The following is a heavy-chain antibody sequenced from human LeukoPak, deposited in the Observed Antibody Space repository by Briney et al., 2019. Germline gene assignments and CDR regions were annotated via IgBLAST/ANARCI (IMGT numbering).Heavy chain of an antibody. CDR1: GGPFSGYF. J-gene: IGHJ4*02. Sequence: SETLSLTCTVYGGPFSGYFWTWIRQPPGKGLEWIGEISHTGSTNYNPSLKSRVTISVDTSKNLFSLKLNSMTAADTAVYYCARGDVAARLQTWGQGTLVTVSS. CDR2: ISHTGST. D-gene: IGHD6-6*01. V-gene: IGHV4-34*01. CDR3: ARGDVAARLQT.